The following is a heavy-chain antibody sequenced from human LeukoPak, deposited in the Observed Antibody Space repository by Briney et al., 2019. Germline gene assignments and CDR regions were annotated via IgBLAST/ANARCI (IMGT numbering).Heavy chain of an antibody. D-gene: IGHD5-18*01. J-gene: IGHJ4*02. CDR3: ARLYSYGVTGDY. CDR1: GGSVNSGSYY. Sequence: PSETLSLTCTVSGGSVNSGSYYWNWIRQPPGKGLEWIGYIYYSGSTNYNPSLKSRVTISVDTSKNQFSLKLSSVTAADTAVYYCARLYSYGVTGDYWGQGTLVTVSS. V-gene: IGHV4-61*01. CDR2: IYYSGST.